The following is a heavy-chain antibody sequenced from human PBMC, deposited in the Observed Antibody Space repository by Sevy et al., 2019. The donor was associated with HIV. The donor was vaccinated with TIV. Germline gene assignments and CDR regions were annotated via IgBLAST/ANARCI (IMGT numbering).Heavy chain of an antibody. CDR3: ASESRGSLEGFDI. CDR2: INSDGNYR. J-gene: IGHJ3*02. V-gene: IGHV3-74*01. Sequence: GGSLRLSCAASGFTFSTYWMHWVRQAPGKGLVWVSRINSDGNYRSYVESVEGRFTISRDNAQNTLFLQMSSLRVEDTVVYYCASESRGSLEGFDIWGQGTMVTVSS. D-gene: IGHD1-26*01. CDR1: GFTFSTYW.